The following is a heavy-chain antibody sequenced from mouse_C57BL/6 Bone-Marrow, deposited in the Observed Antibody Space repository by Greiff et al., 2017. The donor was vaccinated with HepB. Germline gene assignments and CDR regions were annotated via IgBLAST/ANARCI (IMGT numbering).Heavy chain of an antibody. CDR1: GYSFTSYY. CDR3: ARLYRSFAY. D-gene: IGHD2-12*01. Sequence: VQVVESGPELVKPGASVKISCKASGYSFTSYYIHWVKQRPGQGLEWIGWIYPGSGNTKYNEKFKGKATLTADTSSSTAYMQLSSLTSEDSAVYYCARLYRSFAYWGQGTLVTVSA. J-gene: IGHJ3*01. CDR2: IYPGSGNT. V-gene: IGHV1-66*01.